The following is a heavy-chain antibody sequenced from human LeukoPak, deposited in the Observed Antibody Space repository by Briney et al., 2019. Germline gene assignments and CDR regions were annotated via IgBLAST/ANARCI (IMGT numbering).Heavy chain of an antibody. CDR3: AKPAKTDSADY. CDR1: GFTLSNYA. J-gene: IGHJ4*02. Sequence: GGSLRLSCAASGFTLSNYAMNWVRQAPGKGLEWVSSINGSGDKTYYADSVKGRFSISRDNSKNTLYLQMNSLRAEDTAVYYCAKPAKTDSADYWGQGALVTVSS. D-gene: IGHD1-14*01. V-gene: IGHV3-23*01. CDR2: INGSGDKT.